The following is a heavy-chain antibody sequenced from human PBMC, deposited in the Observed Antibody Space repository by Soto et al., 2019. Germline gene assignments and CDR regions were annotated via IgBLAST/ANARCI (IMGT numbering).Heavy chain of an antibody. J-gene: IGHJ6*02. D-gene: IGHD6-19*01. CDR3: ARGREQWMVGYYYYGMDV. Sequence: ASVKVSCKASGYTFTSYYMHWVRQAPGQGLEWMGIINPSGGSTSYAQKFQGRVTMTRDTSTSTVYMELGSLRSEDTAVYYCARGREQWMVGYYYYGMDVWGQGTTVTVSS. CDR2: INPSGGST. CDR1: GYTFTSYY. V-gene: IGHV1-46*01.